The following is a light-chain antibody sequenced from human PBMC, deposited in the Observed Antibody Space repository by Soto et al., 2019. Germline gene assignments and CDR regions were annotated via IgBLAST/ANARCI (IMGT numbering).Light chain of an antibody. Sequence: VGMPQAPLSLPVTLGRPASISCRSRQSLVYSDGFTYLNWFQQRPGQSPRRLIYKVSNRDSGVPDRFSGRGSGTDFPLTISRVEAADVGVYYCMQATHWPWTLGKGTKVDIK. J-gene: IGKJ1*01. CDR1: QSLVYSDGFTY. CDR2: KVS. V-gene: IGKV2-30*01. CDR3: MQATHWPWT.